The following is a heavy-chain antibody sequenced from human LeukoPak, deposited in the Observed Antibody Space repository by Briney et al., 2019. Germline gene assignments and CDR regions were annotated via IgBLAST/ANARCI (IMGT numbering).Heavy chain of an antibody. D-gene: IGHD6-13*01. V-gene: IGHV1-69*04. Sequence: SVKVSCKASGGTFSSYAISWVRQAPGQGLEWMGRIIPILGIANYAQKFQGRVTITADKSTSTAYVELSSLRSEDTAVYYCAAGYSSSWRPFDYWGQGTLVTVSS. J-gene: IGHJ4*02. CDR2: IIPILGIA. CDR3: AAGYSSSWRPFDY. CDR1: GGTFSSYA.